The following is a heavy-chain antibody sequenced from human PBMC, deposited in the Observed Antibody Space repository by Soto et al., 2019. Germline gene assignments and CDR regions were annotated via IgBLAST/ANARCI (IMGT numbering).Heavy chain of an antibody. Sequence: QLQLQESGPGLVKPSETLSLTCTVSGGSITSSSYYWGWIRQPPGKGLEWIGSIYYSGSTYYYPSLKSRVALSVDTSKNQFSLKLSSVTAADPAVYYCARQVAGTPYFDYWGQGTLVTVSS. CDR1: GGSITSSSYY. CDR3: ARQVAGTPYFDY. D-gene: IGHD6-19*01. V-gene: IGHV4-39*01. CDR2: IYYSGST. J-gene: IGHJ4*02.